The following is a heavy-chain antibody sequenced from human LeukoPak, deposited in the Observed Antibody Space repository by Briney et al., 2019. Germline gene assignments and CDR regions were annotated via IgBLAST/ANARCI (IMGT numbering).Heavy chain of an antibody. J-gene: IGHJ4*02. CDR3: ARDVNSLFDY. V-gene: IGHV3-30*03. CDR2: ISYDGSNR. CDR1: GFTFSSYS. D-gene: IGHD1/OR15-1a*01. Sequence: GGSLRLSCAASGFTFSSYSMNWVRQAPGKGLEWVAVISYDGSNRYYADSVKGRFTISRDNSKNTLYLQMNSLRAEDTAVYYCARDVNSLFDYWGQGTLVTVSS.